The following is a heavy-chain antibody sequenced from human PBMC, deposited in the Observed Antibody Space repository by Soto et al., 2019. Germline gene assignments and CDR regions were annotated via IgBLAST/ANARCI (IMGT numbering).Heavy chain of an antibody. D-gene: IGHD6-19*01. V-gene: IGHV3-21*01. CDR3: ARDSSGWGPARGRAV. Sequence: EVQLVESGGGLVKPGGSLRLSCAASGFTFSSYSMNWVRQAPGKGLEWVSSISSSSSYIYYAESVKGRFTISRDNAKNTLYLQRNSQRAEDTAVDYCARDSSGWGPARGRAVWGQVSTVTVAS. CDR2: ISSSSSYI. CDR1: GFTFSSYS. J-gene: IGHJ6*02.